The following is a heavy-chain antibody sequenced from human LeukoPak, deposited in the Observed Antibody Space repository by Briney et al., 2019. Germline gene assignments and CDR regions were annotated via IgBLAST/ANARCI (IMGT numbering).Heavy chain of an antibody. V-gene: IGHV3-30*18. J-gene: IGHJ4*02. D-gene: IGHD1-26*01. CDR2: VSNGGGDK. Sequence: GGSLRLSCAASGFTLSDYSMHWFRQAPGKGLDWVAVVSNGGGDKFYADSVKGRFTISRDNSRDTLFLQMNSLRTEDTAVYYCAKDGGRAVAGAIDYWGQGTLVTVSS. CDR1: GFTLSDYS. CDR3: AKDGGRAVAGAIDY.